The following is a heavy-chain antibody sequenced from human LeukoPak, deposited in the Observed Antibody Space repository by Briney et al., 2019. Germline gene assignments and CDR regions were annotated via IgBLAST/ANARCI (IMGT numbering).Heavy chain of an antibody. V-gene: IGHV1-8*02. J-gene: IGHJ5*02. D-gene: IGHD3-22*01. CDR3: ARRRTHYDSSGYYKENNWFDP. CDR2: MNPNSGNT. CDR1: GGTFSSYD. Sequence: ASVKVSCKASGGTFSSYDINWVRQATGQGLEWMGWMNPNSGNTGYAQKFQGRVTMTRNTSISTAYMELSSLRSEDTAVYYCARRRTHYDSSGYYKENNWFDPWGQGTLVTVSS.